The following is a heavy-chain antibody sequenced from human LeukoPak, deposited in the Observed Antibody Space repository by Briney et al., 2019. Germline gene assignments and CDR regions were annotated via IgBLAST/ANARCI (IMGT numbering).Heavy chain of an antibody. CDR2: IWSDGTNR. V-gene: IGHV3-33*06. Sequence: PGRSLRLSCAASGFTFSNYGMHWFRQAPDKGLEWVAVIWSDGTNRYYADSVKGRFIFSRDNSKNTLSLQMNSLRAEDTAVYYCVKERGPFDGFDIWGQGTMVTVFS. CDR3: VKERGPFDGFDI. CDR1: GFTFSNYG. J-gene: IGHJ3*02.